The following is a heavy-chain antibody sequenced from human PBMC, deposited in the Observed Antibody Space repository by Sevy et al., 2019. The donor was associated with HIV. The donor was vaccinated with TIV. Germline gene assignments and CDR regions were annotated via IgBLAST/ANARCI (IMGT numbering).Heavy chain of an antibody. CDR1: GFTFSYAW. D-gene: IGHD2-8*02. V-gene: IGHV3-15*01. J-gene: IGHJ6*01. Sequence: GESLKISCVASGFTFSYAWMSWVRQAPGKGLEWVGRIKSRPDGGATDYAAPVKGRFTISRDDSKNTLYLQMNSLKTEDTAVNYCSTGPIMELLVTDGMDVLGQGTTVTVSS. CDR3: STGPIMELLVTDGMDV. CDR2: IKSRPDGGAT.